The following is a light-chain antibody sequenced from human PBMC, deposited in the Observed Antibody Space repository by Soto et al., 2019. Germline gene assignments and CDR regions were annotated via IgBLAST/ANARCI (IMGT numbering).Light chain of an antibody. CDR3: QQRSNWPIT. V-gene: IGKV3-11*01. CDR1: QSVSRY. CDR2: DAS. J-gene: IGKJ5*01. Sequence: EIVLTQSPATLPFSPGERATLFCRASQSVSRYLAWYQQKPGQAPRLLIYDASNRATGISARFSGSGSGADFSLTIGSLEPDDFAVYYCQQRSNWPITFSQGTRLAIK.